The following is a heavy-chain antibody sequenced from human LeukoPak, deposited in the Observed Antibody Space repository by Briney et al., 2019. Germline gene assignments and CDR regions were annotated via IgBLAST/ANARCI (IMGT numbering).Heavy chain of an antibody. D-gene: IGHD6-19*01. CDR2: IKQDGSEK. Sequence: GGSLRLSCAASGFTFSSYWMSWVRQAPGKGLEWVANIKQDGSEKYYVDSVKGRFTISRDNAKNSLYLQMNSLRAEDTAVYYCATLPHSSGWYWGVDSWGQGTLVTVSS. V-gene: IGHV3-7*01. J-gene: IGHJ4*02. CDR1: GFTFSSYW. CDR3: ATLPHSSGWYWGVDS.